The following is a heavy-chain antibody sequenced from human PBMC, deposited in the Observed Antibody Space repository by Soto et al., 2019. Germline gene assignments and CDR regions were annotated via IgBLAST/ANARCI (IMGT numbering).Heavy chain of an antibody. Sequence: GFLRLSCAASGFTVRNGWFNWVRQAPRKRLEWVGRIKSKTDGGTTDYAAPVKGRFTISRDDSKNTLYLQMNSLKTEDTAVYYCTTDSGDYDYYYGMDVWGQGTTVTVSS. V-gene: IGHV3-15*07. CDR3: TTDSGDYDYYYGMDV. CDR1: GFTVRNGW. J-gene: IGHJ6*02. D-gene: IGHD4-17*01. CDR2: IKSKTDGGTT.